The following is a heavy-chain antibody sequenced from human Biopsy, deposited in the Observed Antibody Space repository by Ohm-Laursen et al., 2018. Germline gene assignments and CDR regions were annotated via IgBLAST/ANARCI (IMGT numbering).Heavy chain of an antibody. CDR2: IYYSGNT. CDR1: GGSISDSTYH. V-gene: IGHV4-39*01. Sequence: TLSLTWAVSGGSISDSTYHWGWIRQSPGKGLEWIGNIYYSGNTDYSPSLKSRVPISVDTSNDQFSLKLRSVTAADTAVYYCARQVDFWSGYVDYWGQGTLVAVSS. D-gene: IGHD3-3*01. CDR3: ARQVDFWSGYVDY. J-gene: IGHJ4*02.